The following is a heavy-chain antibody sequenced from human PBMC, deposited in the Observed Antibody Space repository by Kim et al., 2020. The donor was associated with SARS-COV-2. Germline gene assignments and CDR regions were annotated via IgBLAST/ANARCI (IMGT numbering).Heavy chain of an antibody. CDR1: GGSVSAGF. D-gene: IGHD3-16*01. J-gene: IGHJ4*02. Sequence: SETLSLTCTVSGGSVSAGFWSWVRLPPGKGLEWICYISSSGSTNYNPSLKSRATISVNRSRNQFSLNLSSVTAAATAVYYCVSDTLGVGGPYCFDYWGQGTLVTVSS. CDR3: VSDTLGVGGPYCFDY. CDR2: ISSSGST. V-gene: IGHV4-59*02.